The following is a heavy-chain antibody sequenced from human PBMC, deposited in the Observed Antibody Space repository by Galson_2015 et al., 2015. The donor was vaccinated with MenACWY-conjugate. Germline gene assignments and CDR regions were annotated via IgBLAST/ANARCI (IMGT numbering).Heavy chain of an antibody. Sequence: SLRLSCAASGFTLSSYSMNWVRQAPGKGLEWISFISTSSSTIYYADSVKGRFTISRDSAKNSLYLQMNSLRAEDTALYYCARARGYSYGYLDYWGQGTLVTVSS. CDR3: ARARGYSYGYLDY. J-gene: IGHJ4*02. V-gene: IGHV3-48*04. CDR1: GFTLSSYS. CDR2: ISTSSSTI. D-gene: IGHD5-18*01.